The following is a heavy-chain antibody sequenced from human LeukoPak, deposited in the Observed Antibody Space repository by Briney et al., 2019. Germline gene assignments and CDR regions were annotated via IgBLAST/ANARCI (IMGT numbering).Heavy chain of an antibody. Sequence: YIYYSGSTYYNPSLKSRVTISVDTSKNQFSLKLSSVTAADTAVYYCARGVGGYDNLPDYWGQGTLVTVSS. D-gene: IGHD5-12*01. CDR2: IYYSGST. CDR3: ARGVGGYDNLPDY. J-gene: IGHJ4*02. V-gene: IGHV4-30-4*01.